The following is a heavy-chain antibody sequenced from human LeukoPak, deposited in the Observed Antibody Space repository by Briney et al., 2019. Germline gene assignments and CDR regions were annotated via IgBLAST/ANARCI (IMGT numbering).Heavy chain of an antibody. CDR2: VHLDGRT. CDR1: GGSVINTNW. Sequence: PSGTLSLTCGVSGGSVINTNWWTWVRQPPGKGLEWIGEVHLDGRTNYNPSLESRLTMSVDVSENQVSLKLTSVTAAGTAVYYCAREGGFYRPLDYSGQGTLFTVSS. CDR3: AREGGFYRPLDY. D-gene: IGHD3-3*01. J-gene: IGHJ4*02. V-gene: IGHV4-4*02.